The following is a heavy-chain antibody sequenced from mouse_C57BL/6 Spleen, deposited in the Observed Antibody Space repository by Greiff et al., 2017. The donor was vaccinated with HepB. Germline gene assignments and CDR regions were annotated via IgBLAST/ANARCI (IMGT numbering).Heavy chain of an antibody. Sequence: QVQLQQSGAELVRPGTSVKVSCKASGYAFTNYLIEWVKQRPGQGLEWIGVINPGSGGTNYNEKFKGKATLTADTSSSTAYMQLSSLTSEDSAVYFCARSYYYGNYEMGYYAMDYWGQGTSVTVSS. CDR2: INPGSGGT. D-gene: IGHD2-1*01. J-gene: IGHJ4*01. CDR3: ARSYYYGNYEMGYYAMDY. V-gene: IGHV1-54*01. CDR1: GYAFTNYL.